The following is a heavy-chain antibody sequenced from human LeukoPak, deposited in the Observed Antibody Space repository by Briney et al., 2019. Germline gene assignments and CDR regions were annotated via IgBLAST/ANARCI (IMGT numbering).Heavy chain of an antibody. D-gene: IGHD6-19*01. CDR3: ASARAVAETIFDY. J-gene: IGHJ4*02. Sequence: ASVKVSCKASGYTFTGYYMHWVRQAPGQGLEWMGWINPSSGGTNYAQKFQGRVTMTRDTSISTAYMELSRLRSDDTAVYYCASARAVAETIFDYWGQGTLVTVSS. CDR1: GYTFTGYY. CDR2: INPSSGGT. V-gene: IGHV1-2*02.